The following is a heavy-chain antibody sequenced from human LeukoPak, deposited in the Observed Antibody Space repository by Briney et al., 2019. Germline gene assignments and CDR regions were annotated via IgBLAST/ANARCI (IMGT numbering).Heavy chain of an antibody. J-gene: IGHJ5*02. CDR3: ARDLIAVAGWLGP. CDR1: GYTFTGYY. Sequence: ASVKGSCKASGYTFTGYYMHWVRQAPGQGLEGIGWINPNSGGTNYAQKLQGRVTMTRDTSIITAYMELSRLISDDTAVYYCARDLIAVAGWLGPWGQGTLVTVSS. V-gene: IGHV1-2*02. D-gene: IGHD6-19*01. CDR2: INPNSGGT.